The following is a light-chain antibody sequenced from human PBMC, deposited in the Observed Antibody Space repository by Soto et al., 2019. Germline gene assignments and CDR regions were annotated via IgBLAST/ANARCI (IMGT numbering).Light chain of an antibody. V-gene: IGKV1-12*01. CDR3: QQAATFPLI. Sequence: DIQMTQSPSSVSAFVGDSVTITCRASQGITSWLAWYQQKPGKAPELLIYAASSLQSGVPSRFSGSGSGADFTLTISSLQPEDSATYYCQQAATFPLIFGGGTKVEIK. J-gene: IGKJ4*01. CDR1: QGITSW. CDR2: AAS.